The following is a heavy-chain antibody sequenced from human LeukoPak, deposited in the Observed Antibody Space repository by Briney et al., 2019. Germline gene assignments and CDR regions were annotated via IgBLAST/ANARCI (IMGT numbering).Heavy chain of an antibody. V-gene: IGHV4-4*02. D-gene: IGHD5-18*01. J-gene: IGHJ4*02. CDR1: GGSISSCNW. CDR2: IYHSGST. Sequence: SGTLSLTCAVSGGSISSCNWWSWVRQPPGKGLEWIREIYHSGSTNYNPSLKSRVTISVDKSKNQFSLKLSSVTAADTDVYYCASSGDTAMATFDYWGQGTLVTVSS. CDR3: ASSGDTAMATFDY.